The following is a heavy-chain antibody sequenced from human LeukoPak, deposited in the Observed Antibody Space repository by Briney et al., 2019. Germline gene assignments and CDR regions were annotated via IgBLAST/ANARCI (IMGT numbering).Heavy chain of an antibody. CDR1: GFTGSSFY. CDR2: IYNNYGT. J-gene: IGHJ6*03. D-gene: IGHD3-3*01. CDR3: ARDERGGRSIFGRDPYQYYMYV. Sequence: GGSLRLSCAASGFTGSSFYMSWVRQAPGKGLEWVSVIYNNYGTYYADSVKGRFTISRDNSKKTFYLQMNSLRTEDTAVYYCARDERGGRSIFGRDPYQYYMYVWGKGTTVTVSS. V-gene: IGHV3-66*03.